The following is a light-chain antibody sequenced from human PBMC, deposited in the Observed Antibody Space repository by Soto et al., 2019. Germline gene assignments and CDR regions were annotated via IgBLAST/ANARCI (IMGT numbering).Light chain of an antibody. Sequence: DIQMTQSPSTLSASVGDRVTITCRASQSISSWLAWYQQKPGKAPRLLIYKASSLESGVPSRFSGSGSGTEFTLTISSLQPDDFATYYCQQYNSYPYTFGQGTKLEIK. CDR3: QQYNSYPYT. CDR1: QSISSW. CDR2: KAS. V-gene: IGKV1-5*03. J-gene: IGKJ2*01.